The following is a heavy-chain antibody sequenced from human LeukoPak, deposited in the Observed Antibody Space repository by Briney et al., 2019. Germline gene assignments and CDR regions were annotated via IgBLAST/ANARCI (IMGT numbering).Heavy chain of an antibody. J-gene: IGHJ4*02. CDR2: INPSGGST. D-gene: IGHD6-6*01. V-gene: IGHV1-46*01. Sequence: PGASVKVSCKASGYTFTSYDINWVRQATGQGLEWMGIINPSGGSTSYAQKFQGRVTMTRDTSTSTVYMELSSLRSEDTAVYYCARDSSSTFVYYFDYWGQGTLVTVSS. CDR3: ARDSSSTFVYYFDY. CDR1: GYTFTSYD.